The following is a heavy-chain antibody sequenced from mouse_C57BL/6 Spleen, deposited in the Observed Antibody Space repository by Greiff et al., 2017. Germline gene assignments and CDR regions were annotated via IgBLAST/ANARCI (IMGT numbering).Heavy chain of an antibody. CDR1: GYTFTDYY. J-gene: IGHJ3*01. D-gene: IGHD2-3*01. Sequence: QVQLKESGAELVRPGASVKLSCKASGYTFTDYYINWVKQRPGQGLEWIARIYPGSGNTYYNEKFKGKATLTAEKSSSTAYMQLSSLTSEDSAVYFCARRAIYDGYYAWFAYWGQGTLVTVSA. CDR2: IYPGSGNT. CDR3: ARRAIYDGYYAWFAY. V-gene: IGHV1-76*01.